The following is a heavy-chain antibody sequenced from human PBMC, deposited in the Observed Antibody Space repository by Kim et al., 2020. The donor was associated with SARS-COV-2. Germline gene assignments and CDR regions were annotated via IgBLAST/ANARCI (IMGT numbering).Heavy chain of an antibody. Sequence: DSVKGRFTISRDNSKNTLYLQMNSLRAEDTAVYYCAKDTAAAGPINAFDIWGQGTMVTVSS. V-gene: IGHV3-23*01. D-gene: IGHD6-13*01. J-gene: IGHJ3*02. CDR3: AKDTAAAGPINAFDI.